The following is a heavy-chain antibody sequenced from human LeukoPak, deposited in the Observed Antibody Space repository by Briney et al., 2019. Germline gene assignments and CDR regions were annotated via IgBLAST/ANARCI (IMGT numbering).Heavy chain of an antibody. D-gene: IGHD6-13*01. Sequence: GSLRLSCAVSGITLSNYGMSWVRQAPGKGLEWIGYIYYSGSTNYNPSLKSRVTISVDTSKNQFSLKLSSVTAADTAVYYCARASIAAAGTPPYYYYYGMDVWGQGTTVTVSS. V-gene: IGHV4-59*01. CDR1: GITLSNYG. J-gene: IGHJ6*02. CDR2: IYYSGST. CDR3: ARASIAAAGTPPYYYYYGMDV.